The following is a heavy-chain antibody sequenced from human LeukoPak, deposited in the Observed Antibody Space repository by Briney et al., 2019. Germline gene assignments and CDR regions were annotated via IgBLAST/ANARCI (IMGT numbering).Heavy chain of an antibody. D-gene: IGHD3-22*01. CDR1: GFTFNNYG. Sequence: GGSLKLSCAASGFTFNNYGLVWVRQAPGKGLEWVSAISNDGGGTTYADFVKGRFSVSRDNSKNTLFLQMNSLRAEDTALYYCAKGSSGYFFDLWGQGTLVTVSS. CDR2: ISNDGGGT. J-gene: IGHJ4*02. V-gene: IGHV3-23*01. CDR3: AKGSSGYFFDL.